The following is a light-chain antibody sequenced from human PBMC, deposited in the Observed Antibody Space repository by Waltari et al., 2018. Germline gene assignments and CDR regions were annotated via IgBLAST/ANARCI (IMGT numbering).Light chain of an antibody. CDR1: SSNIGSNY. V-gene: IGLV1-47*02. CDR3: AAWDDSLSGQV. J-gene: IGLJ2*01. CDR2: SNN. Sequence: QSVLTQPPSASGTPGQRVTISCSGSSSNIGSNYVYWYQQLPGTAPKLLIYSNNQRPSGVPDRFSGSKSGTSASRAISGLRSEDEADYYCAAWDDSLSGQVFGGGTKLTVL.